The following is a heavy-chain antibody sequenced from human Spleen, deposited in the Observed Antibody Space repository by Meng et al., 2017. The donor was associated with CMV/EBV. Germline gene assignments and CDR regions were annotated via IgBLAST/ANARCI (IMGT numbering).Heavy chain of an antibody. Sequence: SETLSLTCAVYGSFSNYYWRWIRQSPEKGLEWIAEINDAGISNYNPPLKSRVTISVDRAKNQFSLTLKSVTAADTAVYYCARSGLHGGNSVKARNFDYWGQGSVVTVSS. V-gene: IGHV4-34*01. J-gene: IGHJ4*02. CDR3: ARSGLHGGNSVKARNFDY. CDR1: GSFSNYY. CDR2: INDAGIS. D-gene: IGHD4-23*01.